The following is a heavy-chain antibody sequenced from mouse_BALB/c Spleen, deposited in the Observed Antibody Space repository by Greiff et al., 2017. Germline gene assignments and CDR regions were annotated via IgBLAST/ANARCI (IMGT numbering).Heavy chain of an antibody. D-gene: IGHD2-3*01. CDR2: INSDGGST. Sequence: DVQLVESGGGLVQPGESLKLSCESNEYEFPSHDMSWVRKTPEKRLELVAAINSDGGSTYYPDSVKGRFTISRDNAKNNLYLQMSSLKSEDTAMYYCARERYDGYLYYYAMDYWGQGTSVTVSS. CDR1: EYEFPSHD. V-gene: IGHV5-2*01. CDR3: ARERYDGYLYYYAMDY. J-gene: IGHJ4*01.